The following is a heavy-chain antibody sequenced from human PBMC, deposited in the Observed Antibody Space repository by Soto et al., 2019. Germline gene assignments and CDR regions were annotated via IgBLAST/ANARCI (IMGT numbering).Heavy chain of an antibody. CDR2: IIPIFGTA. Sequence: ASVKVSCKASGGTFSSYAISWVRQAPGQGLEWMGGIIPIFGTANYAQKFQGRVTITADESTSTAYMELSSLRSEDTAVYYCARGVIAAAGSLDWFGPWGQGTLVTVSS. CDR3: ARGVIAAAGSLDWFGP. J-gene: IGHJ5*02. CDR1: GGTFSSYA. V-gene: IGHV1-69*13. D-gene: IGHD6-13*01.